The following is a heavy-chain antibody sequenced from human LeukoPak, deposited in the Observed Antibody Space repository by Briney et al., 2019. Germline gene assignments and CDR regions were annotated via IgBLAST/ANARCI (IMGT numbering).Heavy chain of an antibody. Sequence: GRSLRPSCAASGFTFSSYGMHWVRQAPGKGLEWVAVISYDGSNKYYADSVKGRFTISRDNSKNTLYLQMNSLRAEDTAVYYCAKMWDFDYWGQGTLVTVSS. CDR1: GFTFSSYG. V-gene: IGHV3-30*18. D-gene: IGHD1-26*01. J-gene: IGHJ4*02. CDR2: ISYDGSNK. CDR3: AKMWDFDY.